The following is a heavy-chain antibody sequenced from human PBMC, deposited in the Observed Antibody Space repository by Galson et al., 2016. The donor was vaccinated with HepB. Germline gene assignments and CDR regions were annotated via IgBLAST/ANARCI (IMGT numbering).Heavy chain of an antibody. CDR3: ARLIASPWNDYYYYGMDV. CDR2: ISNDGSNK. V-gene: IGHV3-30-3*01. D-gene: IGHD3-16*01. CDR1: GFIFRSYA. Sequence: SLRLSCADSGFIFRSYAMNWVRQAPGKGLEWLAVISNDGSNKYYADSVKGRFTISRDNSKNTLYLQMNSLRAEDTAVYYCARLIASPWNDYYYYGMDVWGKGTTVIVSS. J-gene: IGHJ6*04.